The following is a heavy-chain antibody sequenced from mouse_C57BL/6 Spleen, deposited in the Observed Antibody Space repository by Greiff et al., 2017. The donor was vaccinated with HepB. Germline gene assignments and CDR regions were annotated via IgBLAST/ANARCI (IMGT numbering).Heavy chain of an antibody. CDR3: ARGDYSNDFDY. Sequence: VQLQQSGAELVRPGTSVKVSCKASGYAFTNYLIEWVKQRPGQGLEWIGVINPGSGGTNYNEKFKGKATLTADKSSSTAYMQLSSLPSEDSAVYFCARGDYSNDFDYWGQGTTLTVSS. J-gene: IGHJ2*01. CDR1: GYAFTNYL. V-gene: IGHV1-54*01. CDR2: INPGSGGT. D-gene: IGHD2-5*01.